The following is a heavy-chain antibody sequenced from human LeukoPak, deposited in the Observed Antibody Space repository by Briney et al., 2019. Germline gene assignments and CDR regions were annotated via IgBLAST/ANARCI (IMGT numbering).Heavy chain of an antibody. CDR1: GFTFSSYA. J-gene: IGHJ4*02. D-gene: IGHD3-10*01. Sequence: GGSLRLSCAASGFTFSSYAMSWVRQAPGKGLEWVSYISSSSSTIYYADSVKGRFTISRDNAKNSLYLQMNSLRAEDTAVYYCARVSYGSGSVWGQGTLVTVSS. V-gene: IGHV3-48*01. CDR2: ISSSSSTI. CDR3: ARVSYGSGSV.